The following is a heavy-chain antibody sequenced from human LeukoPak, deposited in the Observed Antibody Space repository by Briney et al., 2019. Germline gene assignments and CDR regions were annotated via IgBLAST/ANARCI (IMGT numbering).Heavy chain of an antibody. CDR2: IHRDGRT. D-gene: IGHD3-9*01. J-gene: IGHJ4*02. V-gene: IGHV4-4*02. Sequence: SETLSLTCAVSGVSISSSEWWIWVRQPSGQGLEWIGEIHRDGRTRYNPSLKSRVTMSIDYSKNQFSLKVSSVTAADTAIYYCGKTDIYFNPIDYWGPGSLVTVSS. CDR1: GVSISSSEW. CDR3: GKTDIYFNPIDY.